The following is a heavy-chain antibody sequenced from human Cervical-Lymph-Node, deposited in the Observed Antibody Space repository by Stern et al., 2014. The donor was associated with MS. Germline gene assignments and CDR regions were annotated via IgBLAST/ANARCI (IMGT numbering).Heavy chain of an antibody. Sequence: QVQLVQSGTAVKKPGASVKVSCKASGYTLTIYYIHWVRKAHGQGLEWMGINNPRGGRTTYAQKFQGRVTMTRDTSTSTAYMELSSLRSDDTAVYYCASGGEVDGGDVWGQGTTVTVFS. J-gene: IGHJ6*02. CDR2: NNPRGGRT. V-gene: IGHV1-46*01. D-gene: IGHD2-15*01. CDR3: ASGGEVDGGDV. CDR1: GYTLTIYY.